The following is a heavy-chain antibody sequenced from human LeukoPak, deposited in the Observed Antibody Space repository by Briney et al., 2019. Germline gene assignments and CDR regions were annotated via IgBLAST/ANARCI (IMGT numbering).Heavy chain of an antibody. CDR1: GGSFSGYY. D-gene: IGHD6-19*01. V-gene: IGHV4-34*01. CDR3: ARGRKQWLAQTNYWYFDL. J-gene: IGHJ2*01. CDR2: INHSGST. Sequence: SETLSLTCAVYGGSFSGYYWSWIRQPPGQGLEWIGEINHSGSTNYNPSLKSRVTISVDTSKNQFSLKLSSVTAADTAVYYCARGRKQWLAQTNYWYFDLWGRGTLVTVSS.